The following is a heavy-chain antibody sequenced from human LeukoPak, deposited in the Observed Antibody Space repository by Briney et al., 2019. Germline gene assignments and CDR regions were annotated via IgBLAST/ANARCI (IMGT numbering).Heavy chain of an antibody. CDR3: ARHRGYSDY. CDR1: GYSFPSYW. Sequence: GESLKISCQGSGYSFPSYWIGWARRMPGKGLEWMGIIYPGDSDTKYSPSFQGQVTISADKSISTAYLQWSSLKTSDTAMYYCARHRGYSDYWGQGTLVTVSS. V-gene: IGHV5-51*01. CDR2: IYPGDSDT. J-gene: IGHJ4*02.